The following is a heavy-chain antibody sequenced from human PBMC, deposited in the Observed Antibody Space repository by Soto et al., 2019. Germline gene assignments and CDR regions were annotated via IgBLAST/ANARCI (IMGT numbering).Heavy chain of an antibody. CDR3: ARDGNPNGWYPYFDY. J-gene: IGHJ4*02. Sequence: QVQLVQSGAEVKKPGSSVKVSCKASGGTFSSYAISWVRQAPGQGLEWMGGIIPIFGTANYAQKFQGRVTITADESTSTAYMELSILRSEDTAVYYCARDGNPNGWYPYFDYWGQGTLVTVSS. CDR1: GGTFSSYA. D-gene: IGHD6-19*01. CDR2: IIPIFGTA. V-gene: IGHV1-69*01.